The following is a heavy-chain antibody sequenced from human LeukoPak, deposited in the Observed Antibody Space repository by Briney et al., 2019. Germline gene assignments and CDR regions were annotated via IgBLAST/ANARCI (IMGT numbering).Heavy chain of an antibody. D-gene: IGHD6-19*01. Sequence: PGGSLRLSCAASGFTFSTYAMSWVRQAPGKGLEWVSGISGSGGSTYYADSVKGRFTISRDNSKNTLYLQMNSLRAEDTAVYYCAKDHPRIAVADDAFDIWGQGTMVTVSS. CDR2: ISGSGGST. CDR3: AKDHPRIAVADDAFDI. J-gene: IGHJ3*02. V-gene: IGHV3-23*01. CDR1: GFTFSTYA.